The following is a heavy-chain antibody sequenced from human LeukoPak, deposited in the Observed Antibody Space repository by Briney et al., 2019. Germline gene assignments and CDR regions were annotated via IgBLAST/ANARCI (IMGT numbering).Heavy chain of an antibody. CDR3: ARASTPKVGATIYYFDY. Sequence: ASVKVSCKASGYTFTSYVLNWVRQAPGQGLECMGWINTNTGNPTYAQGFTGRFVFSLDTSVSTAYLQISSLKAEDTALYYCARASTPKVGATIYYFDYWGQGTLVTVSS. V-gene: IGHV7-4-1*02. CDR2: INTNTGNP. J-gene: IGHJ4*02. CDR1: GYTFTSYV. D-gene: IGHD1-26*01.